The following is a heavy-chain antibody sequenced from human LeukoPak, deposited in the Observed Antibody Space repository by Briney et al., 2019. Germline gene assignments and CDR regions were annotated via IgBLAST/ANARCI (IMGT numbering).Heavy chain of an antibody. Sequence: SETLSLTCTVSGGSLSSDYWSWIRQPPGKGLEWIGEINHSGSTNYNPSLKSRVTISVDTSKNQFSLKLSSVTAADTAVYYCARGGGITMIYYYYGMDVWGQGTTVTVSS. J-gene: IGHJ6*02. CDR3: ARGGGITMIYYYYGMDV. D-gene: IGHD3-22*01. CDR2: INHSGST. V-gene: IGHV4-34*01. CDR1: GGSLSSDY.